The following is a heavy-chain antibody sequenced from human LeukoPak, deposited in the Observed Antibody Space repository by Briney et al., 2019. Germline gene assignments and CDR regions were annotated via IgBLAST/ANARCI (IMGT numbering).Heavy chain of an antibody. V-gene: IGHV3-30*18. CDR2: ISYDGSNK. CDR3: AKDLVAVAGTFDY. Sequence: GGSLRLSCAASGFTFSSYAMSWVRQAPGKGLEWVAVISYDGSNKYYADSVKGRFTISRDNSKNTLYLQMNSLRAEDTAVYYCAKDLVAVAGTFDYWGQGTLVTVSS. J-gene: IGHJ4*02. D-gene: IGHD6-19*01. CDR1: GFTFSSYA.